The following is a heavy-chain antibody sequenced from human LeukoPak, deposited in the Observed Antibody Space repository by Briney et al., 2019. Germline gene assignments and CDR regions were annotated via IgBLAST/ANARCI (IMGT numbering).Heavy chain of an antibody. D-gene: IGHD4-17*01. CDR1: GFTVSSNY. Sequence: GGSLRLSCAASGFTVSSNYMSWVRQAPGKGLEWVSVIYSGGSTYYADSVKGRFTISRDNSKNTLYLQMNSLRAEDTAVYYCARGPTVTMWGYWGQGTLVTVSS. CDR3: ARGPTVTMWGY. CDR2: IYSGGST. J-gene: IGHJ4*02. V-gene: IGHV3-66*01.